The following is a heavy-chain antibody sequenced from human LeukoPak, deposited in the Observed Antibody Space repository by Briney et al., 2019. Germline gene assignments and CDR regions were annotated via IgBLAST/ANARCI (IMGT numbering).Heavy chain of an antibody. CDR3: ARYPGYGDYPWFDP. J-gene: IGHJ5*02. D-gene: IGHD4-17*01. CDR2: IYYSGSP. Sequence: SETLSLTCTVSGGSISSSYWSWIRQPPGKGLEWIGYIYYSGSPNYNPSLKSRVTISVDTSKNQYSLRLSNVTAADTAVYYCARYPGYGDYPWFDPWGQGTLVTVSS. CDR1: GGSISSSY. V-gene: IGHV4-59*08.